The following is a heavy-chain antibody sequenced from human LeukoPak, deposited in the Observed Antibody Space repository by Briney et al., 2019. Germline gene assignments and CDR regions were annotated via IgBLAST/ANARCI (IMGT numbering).Heavy chain of an antibody. J-gene: IGHJ4*02. CDR3: AREERIVGAAFDY. V-gene: IGHV3-11*01. CDR1: GFTFSDYY. Sequence: GGSLRLSCAASGFTFSDYYMSWIRQAPGKGLEWVSYISSSGSTIYYADSVKGRFTISRDNAKNSLYLQMSSLRAEDTAVYYCAREERIVGAAFDYWGQGTLVSVSS. D-gene: IGHD1-26*01. CDR2: ISSSGSTI.